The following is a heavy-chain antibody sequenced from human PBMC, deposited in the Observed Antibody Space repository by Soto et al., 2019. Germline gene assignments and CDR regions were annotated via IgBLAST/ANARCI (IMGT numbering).Heavy chain of an antibody. CDR3: ARGGITMYDYALDV. D-gene: IGHD3-3*01. CDR1: GGSFSGHY. V-gene: IGHV4-34*01. CDR2: INPSGST. Sequence: QVQLQQWGAGLLRPSETLSLTCAVDGGSFSGHYWSWIHQPPGKGLEWIGEINPSGSTNYNPSLKSRVTISADTSRNQFSLKLSSVTAADTAVFYCARGGITMYDYALDVWGQGTTVTVSS. J-gene: IGHJ6*02.